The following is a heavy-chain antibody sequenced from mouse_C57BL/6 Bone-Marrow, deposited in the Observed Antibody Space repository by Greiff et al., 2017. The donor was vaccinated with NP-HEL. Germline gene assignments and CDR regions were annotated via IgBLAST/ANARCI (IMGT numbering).Heavy chain of an antibody. CDR1: GYTFTSYL. CDR2: IDPNSGGT. CDR3: ARDYYGSSSFDY. Sequence: QVQLQQPGAELVKPGASVKLSCKASGYTFTSYLMHWVKQRPGRGLEWIGRIDPNSGGTKYNEKFKSKATLTVDKTSSTAYIQLNSLTSEDSAFYYGARDYYGSSSFDYGGQGTTLTVSS. V-gene: IGHV1-72*01. J-gene: IGHJ2*01. D-gene: IGHD1-1*01.